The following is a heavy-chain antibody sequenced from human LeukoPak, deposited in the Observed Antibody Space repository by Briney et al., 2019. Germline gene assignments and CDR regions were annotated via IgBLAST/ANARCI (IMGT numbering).Heavy chain of an antibody. CDR3: AKDDESNDYGDYGDY. CDR2: NSGSGGST. J-gene: IGHJ4*02. Sequence: PGGSLRLSCAASGFTFSSYAMSWVRQAPGKGLEWVSANSGSGGSTYYADSVKGRFTISRDNSKNTLYLQMNSLRAEDTAVYYCAKDDESNDYGDYGDYWGQGTLVTVSS. D-gene: IGHD4-17*01. CDR1: GFTFSSYA. V-gene: IGHV3-23*01.